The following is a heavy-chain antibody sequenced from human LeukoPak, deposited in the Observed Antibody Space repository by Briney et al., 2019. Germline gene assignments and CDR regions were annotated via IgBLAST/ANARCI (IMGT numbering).Heavy chain of an antibody. Sequence: GGSLRLSCAASGFTFSNYGMSWVRQAPGKGLEWVSGISGSGDITYYADSVKGRFTISRDNSKNTLYLQMNSLRAEDTAIYYSARGYWTSASCYRCDYWGQGTLATVSS. CDR3: ARGYWTSASCYRCDY. D-gene: IGHD2-2*01. CDR2: ISGSGDIT. V-gene: IGHV3-23*01. CDR1: GFTFSNYG. J-gene: IGHJ4*02.